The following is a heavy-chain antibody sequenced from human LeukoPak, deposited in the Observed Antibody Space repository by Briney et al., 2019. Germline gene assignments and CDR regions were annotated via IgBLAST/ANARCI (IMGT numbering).Heavy chain of an antibody. D-gene: IGHD4-17*01. J-gene: IGHJ4*02. CDR3: VKGTVPQAPFDY. CDR2: ISGDGDST. Sequence: GGSLRLSCAASGFRFDYYAMHWVRQAPGKGLEWVSLISGDGDSTYYADSVKGRFTISRDNSRNSLLLQMNSLRTEDTALYYCVKGTVPQAPFDYWGQGSLVSVSS. CDR1: GFRFDYYA. V-gene: IGHV3-43*02.